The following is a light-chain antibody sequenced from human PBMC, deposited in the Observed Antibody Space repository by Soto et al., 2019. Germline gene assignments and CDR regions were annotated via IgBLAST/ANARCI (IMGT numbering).Light chain of an antibody. V-gene: IGKV3-15*01. J-gene: IGKJ1*01. CDR1: QSVSSY. CDR3: QHYNSYSEA. Sequence: EFVLTQSPGTLSLSPGERATLSCRAGQSVSSYLAWYQQKPGQAPRLLIYDASTRATGIPARFSGSGSGTEFTLTISSLQPDDFATYYCQHYNSYSEAFGQGTKVDIK. CDR2: DAS.